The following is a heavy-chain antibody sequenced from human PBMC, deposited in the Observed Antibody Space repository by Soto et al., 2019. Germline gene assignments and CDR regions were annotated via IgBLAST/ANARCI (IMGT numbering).Heavy chain of an antibody. CDR1: GFSLSTTGAG. CDR3: AHTHYASAYGKGWFGP. V-gene: IGHV2-5*02. J-gene: IGHJ5*02. Sequence: QIPLKESGPPLAEPTQPLTLTCTFSGFSLSTTGAGQGWIRQPPGKARERLASIYRDDERGYSTSLRSRLITNNHTTNNLGVLIMADMYHGDTGTYYYAHTHYASAYGKGWFGPWGQGTLVTVSA. CDR2: IYRDDER. D-gene: IGHD3-22*01.